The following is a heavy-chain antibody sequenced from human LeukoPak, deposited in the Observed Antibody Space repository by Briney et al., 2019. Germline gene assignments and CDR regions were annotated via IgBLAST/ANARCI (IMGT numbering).Heavy chain of an antibody. CDR2: IYYSGST. D-gene: IGHD3-9*01. Sequence: SETLSLTCAVSGGSISSGGYSWSWIRQPPGKGLEWIGYIYYSGSTNYNPSLKSRVTISVDTSKNQSSLKLSSVTAADTAVYYCAGDGMYYDILTGYYQNTKYFDYWGQGTLVTVSS. J-gene: IGHJ4*02. CDR1: GGSISSGGYS. V-gene: IGHV4-61*08. CDR3: AGDGMYYDILTGYYQNTKYFDY.